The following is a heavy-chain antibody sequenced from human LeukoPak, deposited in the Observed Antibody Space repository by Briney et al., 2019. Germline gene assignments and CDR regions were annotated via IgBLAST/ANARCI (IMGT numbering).Heavy chain of an antibody. Sequence: GGSLRLSCAASGFTFSNYAMHWVRQAPGKGLEWVALISYDGSNKYYADSVKGRFTISRDNSKNTLYLQMNSLRTEDTAVYYCARQSYALVYWSQGSLVTVSS. CDR2: ISYDGSNK. CDR3: ARQSYALVY. D-gene: IGHD1-26*01. V-gene: IGHV3-30-3*01. J-gene: IGHJ4*02. CDR1: GFTFSNYA.